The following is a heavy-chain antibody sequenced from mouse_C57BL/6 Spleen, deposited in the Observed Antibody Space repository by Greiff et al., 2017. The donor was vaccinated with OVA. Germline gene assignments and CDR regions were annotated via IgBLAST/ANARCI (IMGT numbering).Heavy chain of an antibody. D-gene: IGHD2-4*01. J-gene: IGHJ4*01. V-gene: IGHV5-17*01. CDR3: ARGYDYDGAYAMDY. CDR2: ISSGSSTI. CDR1: GFTFSDYG. Sequence: EVHLVESGGGLVKPGGSLKLSCAASGFTFSDYGMHWVRQAPEKGLEWVAYISSGSSTIYYADTVKGRFTISRDNAKNTLFLQMTSLRSEDTAMYYCARGYDYDGAYAMDYWGQGTSVTVSS.